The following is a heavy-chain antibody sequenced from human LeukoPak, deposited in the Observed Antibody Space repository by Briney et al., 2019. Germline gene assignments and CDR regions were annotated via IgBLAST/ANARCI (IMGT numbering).Heavy chain of an antibody. CDR2: ISAYNGNT. V-gene: IGHV1-18*01. Sequence: ASVKVSCKASGYTFTSYGISWVRQAPGQGLEWMGWISAYNGNTNYAQKLQGRVTMTTDTSTSTAYMELRSLRSDVTAVYYCARDSGIVGATHFDYWGQGTLVTVSS. CDR1: GYTFTSYG. J-gene: IGHJ4*02. D-gene: IGHD1-26*01. CDR3: ARDSGIVGATHFDY.